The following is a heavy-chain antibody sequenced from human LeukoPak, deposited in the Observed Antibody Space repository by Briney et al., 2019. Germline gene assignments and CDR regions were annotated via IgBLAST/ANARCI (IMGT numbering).Heavy chain of an antibody. V-gene: IGHV3-23*01. CDR1: GFIFSNYA. J-gene: IGHJ4*02. CDR3: TKDRYYYDTTPGDFDY. CDR2: ISGSGSST. D-gene: IGHD3-22*01. Sequence: PGGSLRLSCAASGFIFSNYAMSWVRQAPGKGREWVSAISGSGSSTYYADPVKGRFTISRDNSKNTLYLQMNSLRAEDTALYYCTKDRYYYDTTPGDFDYWGQGTLVTVSS.